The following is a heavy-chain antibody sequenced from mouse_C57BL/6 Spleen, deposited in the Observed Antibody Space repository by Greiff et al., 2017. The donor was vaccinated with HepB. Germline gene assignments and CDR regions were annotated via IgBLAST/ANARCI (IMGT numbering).Heavy chain of an antibody. CDR2: INYDGSST. V-gene: IGHV5-16*01. CDR3: ARDGTGYFDY. J-gene: IGHJ2*01. D-gene: IGHD4-1*01. CDR1: GFTFSDYY. Sequence: EVMLVESEGGLVQPGSSMKLSCTASGFTFSDYYMAWVRQVPEKGLEWVANINYDGSSTYYLDSLKSRFIISRDNAKNILYLQMSSLKSEDTATYYCARDGTGYFDYWGQGTTLTVSS.